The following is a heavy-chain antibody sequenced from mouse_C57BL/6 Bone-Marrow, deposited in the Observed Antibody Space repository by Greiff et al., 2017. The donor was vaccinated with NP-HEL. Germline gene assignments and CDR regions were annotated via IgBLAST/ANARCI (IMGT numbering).Heavy chain of an antibody. CDR2: IYPGSGST. CDR3: ARDNYGSRGAWFAY. J-gene: IGHJ3*01. CDR1: GYTFTSYW. V-gene: IGHV1-55*01. D-gene: IGHD1-1*01. Sequence: VQLQQSGAELVKPGASVKMSCKASGYTFTSYWITWVKQRPGQGLEWIGDIYPGSGSTNYNEKFKSKATLTVDTSSSTAYMQLSSLTSEDSAVYYCARDNYGSRGAWFAYWGQGTLVTVSA.